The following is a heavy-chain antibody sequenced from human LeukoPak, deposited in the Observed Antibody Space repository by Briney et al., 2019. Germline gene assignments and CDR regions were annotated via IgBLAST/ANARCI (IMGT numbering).Heavy chain of an antibody. J-gene: IGHJ6*02. CDR1: GFTFSDYT. D-gene: IGHD2-15*01. V-gene: IGHV3-43*02. CDR2: ISGNGGST. CDR3: AKDIGDLVDTQWYYYYYGMDV. Sequence: PGGSLRLSCAASGFTFSDYTMHWVRQAPGKGLEYVSAISGNGGSTYYANSVKGRFTISRDNSKNSLYLQMNSLRTEDTALYYCAKDIGDLVDTQWYYYYYGMDVWGQGTTVTVSS.